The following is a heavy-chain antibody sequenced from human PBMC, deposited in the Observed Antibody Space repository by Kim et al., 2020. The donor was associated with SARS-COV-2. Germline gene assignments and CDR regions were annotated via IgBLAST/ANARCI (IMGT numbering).Heavy chain of an antibody. CDR1: GYTLTSYY. CDR2: INPSGGST. Sequence: ASVKVSCKASGYTLTSYYIHWVRQAPGQGLEWMGIINPSGGSTNYAQKFQGRVTMTRDTSTSTVYMEVSSLESEDTAVYFCARGPSTGDMDVWGQGTTVTVSS. CDR3: ARGPSTGDMDV. V-gene: IGHV1-46*01. J-gene: IGHJ6*02. D-gene: IGHD4-17*01.